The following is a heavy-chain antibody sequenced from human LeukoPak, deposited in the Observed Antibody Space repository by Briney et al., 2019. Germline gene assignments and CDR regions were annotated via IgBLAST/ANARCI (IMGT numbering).Heavy chain of an antibody. D-gene: IGHD6-19*01. CDR2: IYYSGST. CDR1: GGSISSSSYY. CDR3: ARRGGWPYYYYYMDV. V-gene: IGHV4-39*01. J-gene: IGHJ6*03. Sequence: SETLSLTCTVSGGSISSSSYYWGWIRQPPGKGLEWIGSIYYSGSTYYNPSLKSRVTISVDTSKNQFSLKLSSVTAADTAVYYCARRGGWPYYYYYMDVWGKGTTVTISS.